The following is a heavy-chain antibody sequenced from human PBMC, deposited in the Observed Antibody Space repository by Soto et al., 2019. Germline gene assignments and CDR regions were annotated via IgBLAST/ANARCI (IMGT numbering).Heavy chain of an antibody. D-gene: IGHD2-21*02. J-gene: IGHJ6*02. CDR1: GGTFSSYA. V-gene: IGHV1-69*13. CDR3: ASDPIETKWRLPKYYCYSPGIDV. Sequence: GAPVKVSCKTSGGTFSSYAISWVRQAPGQGLEWMGGIIPIFGTANYAQKFQGRVTITADESTSTAYMELSSLRSEDTAVYYCASDPIETKWRLPKYYCYSPGIDVWAQRTTVPVSS. CDR2: IIPIFGTA.